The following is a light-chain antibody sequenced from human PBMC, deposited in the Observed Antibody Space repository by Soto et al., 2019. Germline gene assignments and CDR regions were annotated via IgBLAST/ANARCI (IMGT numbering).Light chain of an antibody. CDR3: SSYTSSSTLDVV. CDR2: EVS. V-gene: IGLV2-14*01. Sequence: QSVLTQPASVSGSPGQSITISCTGTSSDVGGYNYVSWYQQHPVKAPKLMIYEVSNRPSGVSNRFSGSKSGNTASLTISGLQAEDEADYYCSSYTSSSTLDVVFGGGTQLTVL. CDR1: SSDVGGYNY. J-gene: IGLJ2*01.